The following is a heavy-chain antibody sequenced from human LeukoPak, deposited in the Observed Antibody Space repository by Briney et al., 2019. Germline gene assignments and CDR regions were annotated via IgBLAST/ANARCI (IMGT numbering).Heavy chain of an antibody. J-gene: IGHJ4*02. CDR3: AKEGDYCSSSGCHKRGIDY. CDR2: IWYDGSHD. D-gene: IGHD2-2*01. Sequence: PGGSLRPSCAASGFTFSHYAMHWVRQAPGKGLEWVAVIWYDGSHDTYTDSVKGRFTVSRDNFKNVLHLQMNSLRVEDTAVYYCAKEGDYCSSSGCHKRGIDYWGQGTLVTVSS. V-gene: IGHV3-33*06. CDR1: GFTFSHYA.